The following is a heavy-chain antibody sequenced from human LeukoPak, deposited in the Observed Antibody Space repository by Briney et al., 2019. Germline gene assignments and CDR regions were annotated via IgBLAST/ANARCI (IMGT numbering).Heavy chain of an antibody. CDR2: MCASGGCT. V-gene: IGHV3-23*01. CDR1: GFTFRSYA. J-gene: IGHJ2*01. D-gene: IGHD2-8*01. CDR3: AKDQSCTNGVCWYWYFDL. Sequence: GGSLRLSCAASGFTFRSYAMTGVRQAPGKGLECVSAMCASGGCTYYADSVTGRFTISRDNSKNTLYLQMNRLRAEDTAVYYCAKDQSCTNGVCWYWYFDLWGRGTLVTVSS.